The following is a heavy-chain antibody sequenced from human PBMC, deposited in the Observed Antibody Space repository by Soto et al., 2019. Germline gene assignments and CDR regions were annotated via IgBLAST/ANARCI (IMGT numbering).Heavy chain of an antibody. V-gene: IGHV3-23*01. Sequence: GGSLRLSCAASGFTFTNYAMSWVRLAPGQGLEWVSTIPGSGGHKLHPEYADSVKGRFTISRDNSKDTLYLQMDSLSAEDTAVYYCTKALVGEVGATDYWGQGTLVTVSS. CDR1: GFTFTNYA. CDR3: TKALVGEVGATDY. CDR2: IPGSGGHKLHP. D-gene: IGHD1-26*01. J-gene: IGHJ4*02.